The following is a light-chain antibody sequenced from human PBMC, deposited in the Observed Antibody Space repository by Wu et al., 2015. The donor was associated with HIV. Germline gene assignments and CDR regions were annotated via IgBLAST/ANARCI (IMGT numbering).Light chain of an antibody. Sequence: EIVLTQSPATLSLSPGERATLSCRASESVRGYLAWYQQKPGQPPRLLIYNAYDRATGIPARFSGSGSGTDFTLTISSLQSEDFATYYCLQDYSYPWTFGRGTKVEIK. CDR3: LQDYSYPWT. CDR1: ESVRGY. J-gene: IGKJ1*01. CDR2: NAY. V-gene: IGKV3-11*01.